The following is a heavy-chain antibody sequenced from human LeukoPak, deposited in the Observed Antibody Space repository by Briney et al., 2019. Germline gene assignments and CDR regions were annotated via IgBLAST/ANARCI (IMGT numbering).Heavy chain of an antibody. Sequence: PGGSLRLSCAASGFTFSSYAMSWVRQAPGKGLEWVANIKQDGSEKYYVDSVKGRFTISRDNAKNSLYLQMNSLRAEATALHYCARDLEYGDYWGRLFDYWGQGTLVTVSS. D-gene: IGHD4-17*01. J-gene: IGHJ4*02. CDR1: GFTFSSYA. CDR3: ARDLEYGDYWGRLFDY. V-gene: IGHV3-7*01. CDR2: IKQDGSEK.